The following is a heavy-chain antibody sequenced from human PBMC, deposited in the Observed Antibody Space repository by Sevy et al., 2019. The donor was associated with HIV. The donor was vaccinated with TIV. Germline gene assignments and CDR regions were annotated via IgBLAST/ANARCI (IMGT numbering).Heavy chain of an antibody. V-gene: IGHV3-30-3*01. J-gene: IGHJ6*02. CDR2: ISYDGSNK. CDR3: AREGYCSSTSCYTGSYYYYGMDV. Sequence: GGSLRLSCAASGFTFSSYAMHWVRQAPGKGLEWVAVISYDGSNKYYADSVKGRFTISRDNSKNTLYLQMNSLRAKDTAVYYCAREGYCSSTSCYTGSYYYYGMDVWGQGTTVTVSS. D-gene: IGHD2-2*02. CDR1: GFTFSSYA.